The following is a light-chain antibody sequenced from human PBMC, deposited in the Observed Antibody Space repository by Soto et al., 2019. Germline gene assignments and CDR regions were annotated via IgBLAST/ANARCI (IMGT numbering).Light chain of an antibody. V-gene: IGKV3-20*01. CDR3: QQYGSSPYT. J-gene: IGKJ2*01. Sequence: EIVLTQSPGTLSLSPGERATLSCRASQTIDSNNLAWYQQKPGQAPRLLLYGASSWATGVPARFSGRGSGTDFTLTISRLEPADSAVYLCQQYGSSPYTFGQGTKLEIK. CDR1: QTIDSNN. CDR2: GAS.